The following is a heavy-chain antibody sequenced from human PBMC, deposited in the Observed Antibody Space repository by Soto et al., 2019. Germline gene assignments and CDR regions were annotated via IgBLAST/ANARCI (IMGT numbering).Heavy chain of an antibody. CDR1: GYTFTSYG. V-gene: IGHV1-18*01. CDR3: ARLDSSGYYPWYFDY. Sequence: GASVKVSCKASGYTFTSYGISWVRQAPGQGLEWMGWISAYNGNTNYAQKLQGRVTMTTDTSTSTAYMELRSLRSDDTAVYYCARLDSSGYYPWYFDYWGQGTLVTVSS. J-gene: IGHJ4*02. CDR2: ISAYNGNT. D-gene: IGHD3-22*01.